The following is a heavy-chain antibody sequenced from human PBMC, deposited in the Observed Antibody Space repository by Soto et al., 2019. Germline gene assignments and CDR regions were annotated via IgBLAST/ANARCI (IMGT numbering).Heavy chain of an antibody. Sequence: LRLSCAPSGFPFTRCSRNLVRQMPGEGLEWMGIIYPGDSDTRYSPSFQGQVTISADKSSSSAYLRWRXLKASYTXXYYWARRPAGDRRGYGGPLCCPYGSDSWGRGNTVTGS. D-gene: IGHD5-12*01. J-gene: IGHJ6*01. CDR2: IYPGDSDT. CDR1: GFPFTRCS. V-gene: IGHV5-51*01. CDR3: ARRPAGDRRGYGGPLCCPYGSDS.